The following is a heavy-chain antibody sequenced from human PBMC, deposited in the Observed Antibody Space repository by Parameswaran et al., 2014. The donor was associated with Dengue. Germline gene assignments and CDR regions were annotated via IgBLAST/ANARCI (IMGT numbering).Heavy chain of an antibody. Sequence: QAGGSLRLSCAASGFTFSSNWMSWVRQAPGKGLEWVANIKQDGSAKYYADSVKGRFAISRDNAKNSLYLQMNSPRAEDTAVYYCARDGDGYNYWGQGTLVTVSS. CDR1: GFTFSSNW. V-gene: IGHV3-7*01. D-gene: IGHD5-24*01. CDR3: ARDGDGYNY. CDR2: IKQDGSAK. J-gene: IGHJ4*02.